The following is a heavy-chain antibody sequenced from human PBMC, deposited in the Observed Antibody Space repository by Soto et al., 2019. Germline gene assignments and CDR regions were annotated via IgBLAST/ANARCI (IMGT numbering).Heavy chain of an antibody. D-gene: IGHD3-3*01. CDR3: ARHPDYDFWSGYSDNWFDP. CDR2: IYYSGST. CDR1: GGSISSSSYY. Sequence: ETLSLTCTVSGGSISSSSYYWGWIRQPPGKGLEWIGSIYYSGSTYYNPSLKSRVTISVDTSKNQFSLKLSSVTAADTAVYYCARHPDYDFWSGYSDNWFDPWGQGTLVTVSS. V-gene: IGHV4-39*01. J-gene: IGHJ5*02.